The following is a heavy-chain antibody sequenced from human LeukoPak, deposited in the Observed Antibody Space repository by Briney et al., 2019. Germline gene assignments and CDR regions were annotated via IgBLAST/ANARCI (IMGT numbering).Heavy chain of an antibody. CDR1: GYTFTGYY. D-gene: IGHD3-10*01. Sequence: SVKVSCKASGYTFTGYYMHWVRQAPGQGLEWMGRIIPIFGTANYAQKFQGRVTITTDESTSTAYMELSSLRSEDTAVYYCARSNYGVRALPIWGQGTLVTVSS. V-gene: IGHV1-69*05. J-gene: IGHJ4*02. CDR2: IIPIFGTA. CDR3: ARSNYGVRALPI.